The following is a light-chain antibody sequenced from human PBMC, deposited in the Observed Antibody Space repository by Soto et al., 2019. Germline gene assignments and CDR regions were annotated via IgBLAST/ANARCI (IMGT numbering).Light chain of an antibody. V-gene: IGLV1-47*01. CDR3: ATWDDSLSGHVV. CDR1: SSNIGGNY. Sequence: QSVLTQPPSASGTPGQRVTISCSDSSSNIGGNYVYWYQQLPGTAPKLLIYGTNQRPSGVPDRFSGSKSGTSASLAISGLRSEDEADYYCATWDDSLSGHVVFGAGTKLTVL. J-gene: IGLJ2*01. CDR2: GTN.